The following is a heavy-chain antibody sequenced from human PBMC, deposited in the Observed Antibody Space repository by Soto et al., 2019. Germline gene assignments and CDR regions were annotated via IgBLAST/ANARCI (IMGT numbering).Heavy chain of an antibody. Sequence: QLQLQESGPGPVKPSETLSLTCNVSGGSIISSTYYWGWICQPPGKGLEWLGSVHDSGTTYYNPSLKSRVTISVDTSKNQFSLKLTSVTAADTAMYYCARHSVNYYDSSGYGAFDIWGQGTMVTVSS. V-gene: IGHV4-39*01. D-gene: IGHD3-22*01. CDR2: VHDSGTT. J-gene: IGHJ3*02. CDR3: ARHSVNYYDSSGYGAFDI. CDR1: GGSIISSTYY.